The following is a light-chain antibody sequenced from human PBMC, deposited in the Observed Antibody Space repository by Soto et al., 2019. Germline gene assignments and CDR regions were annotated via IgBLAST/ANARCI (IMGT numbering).Light chain of an antibody. CDR1: RSVSANY. CDR3: QQYGETPLVT. V-gene: IGKV3D-20*01. CDR2: DAS. J-gene: IGKJ5*01. Sequence: EIVLTQSPATLSLSPGERATLSCGASRSVSANYLAWYQQRPGLAPRLLIYDASTRATGVPDRFSGSGSGTHFILSISRLEPEDFAVYYCQQYGETPLVTFGQVTRLEIK.